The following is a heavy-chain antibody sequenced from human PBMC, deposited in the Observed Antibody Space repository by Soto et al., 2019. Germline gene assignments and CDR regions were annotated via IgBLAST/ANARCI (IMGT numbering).Heavy chain of an antibody. CDR2: IYHSGST. V-gene: IGHV4-30-2*01. CDR1: GGSISSGGYS. D-gene: IGHD3-22*01. Sequence: QLQLQESGSGLVKPSQTLSLTCAVSGGSISSGGYSWSWIRQPPGKGLEWNGYIYHSGSTYYNPSLKSRVTIAVDRAKNQFSLKLSSVTAADTAVYYCARGVRYYDSSGSLDYWGQGTLVTVSS. J-gene: IGHJ4*02. CDR3: ARGVRYYDSSGSLDY.